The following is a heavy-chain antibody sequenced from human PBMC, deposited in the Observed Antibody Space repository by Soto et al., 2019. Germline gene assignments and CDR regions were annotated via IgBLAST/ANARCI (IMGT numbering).Heavy chain of an antibody. CDR2: ISYDGSNK. CDR1: GFTFSSYG. Sequence: GGSLRLSCAASGFTFSSYGMHWVRQAPGKGLEWVAVISYDGSNKYYADSVKGRFTISRDNSKNTLYLQMNSLRAEDTAVYYCAKDTDRGIYDCWGQGTLVTVSS. D-gene: IGHD3-3*01. CDR3: AKDTDRGIYDC. V-gene: IGHV3-30*18. J-gene: IGHJ4*02.